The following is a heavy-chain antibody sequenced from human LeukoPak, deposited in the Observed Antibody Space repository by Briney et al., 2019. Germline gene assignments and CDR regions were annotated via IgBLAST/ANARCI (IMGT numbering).Heavy chain of an antibody. CDR3: ARDAEDSSGWYGGWFFDY. CDR1: EFTFSSYS. V-gene: IGHV3-48*01. CDR2: ITNSGNSK. D-gene: IGHD6-19*01. Sequence: GGSLRLSCAASEFTFSSYSMNWVRQAPGKGLEWVSYITNSGNSKSYADSVKGRFTISRDNTKNSLYLQMNGLRAEDTAVYYCARDAEDSSGWYGGWFFDYWGQGTLVTVSS. J-gene: IGHJ4*02.